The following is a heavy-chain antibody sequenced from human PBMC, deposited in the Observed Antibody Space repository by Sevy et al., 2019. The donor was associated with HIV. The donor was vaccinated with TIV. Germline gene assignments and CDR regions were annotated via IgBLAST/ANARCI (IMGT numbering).Heavy chain of an antibody. CDR2: TYYKSKWYN. J-gene: IGHJ4*02. D-gene: IGHD3-10*01. Sequence: SQTLSLTCAISGDSVSTYSAAWNWIRQSPSRGLEWLGRTYYKSKWYNDYALSVKSRRSINPDTPKNQISLQLNSVTPEDTAVYYCARESRWFFFHFDYWGQGTLVTVSS. CDR3: ARESRWFFFHFDY. CDR1: GDSVSTYSAA. V-gene: IGHV6-1*01.